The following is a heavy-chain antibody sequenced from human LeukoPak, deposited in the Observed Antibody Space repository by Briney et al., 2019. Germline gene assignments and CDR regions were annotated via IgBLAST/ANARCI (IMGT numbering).Heavy chain of an antibody. D-gene: IGHD3-10*01. CDR1: GYSFSDFW. CDR2: IYPGDSDT. V-gene: IGHV5-51*01. Sequence: GESLQISCKGSGYSFSDFWIVWVRPLPGQGLEWMGIIYPGDSDTRYSPSFQGQVTISADKSISTAYLQWSSLKASDTAMYYCASSGSQTKFDYWGQGTLVTVSS. CDR3: ASSGSQTKFDY. J-gene: IGHJ4*02.